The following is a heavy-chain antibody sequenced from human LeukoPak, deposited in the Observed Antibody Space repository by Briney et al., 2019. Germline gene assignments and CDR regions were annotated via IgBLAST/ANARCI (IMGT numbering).Heavy chain of an antibody. CDR3: ARLNDY. D-gene: IGHD4/OR15-4a*01. CDR1: GGSFSGYY. J-gene: IGHJ4*02. CDR2: INHSGST. Sequence: SETLSLTCAVYGGSFSGYYWSWIRQPPGKGLEWIGEINHSGSTNYNPSLRSRVTISVDKSENQFSLRLSSVTAADTAVYYCARLNDYWGQGTLVTVSS. V-gene: IGHV4-34*01.